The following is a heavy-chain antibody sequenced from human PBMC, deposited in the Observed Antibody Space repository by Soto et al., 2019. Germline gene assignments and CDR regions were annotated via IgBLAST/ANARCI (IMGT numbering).Heavy chain of an antibody. V-gene: IGHV1-24*01. J-gene: IGHJ6*03. CDR1: GYTLTELS. D-gene: IGHD3-16*01. Sequence: ASVKVSCKVSGYTLTELSMHWVRQAPGKGLEWMGGFDPEDGETIYAQKFQGRVTMTEDTSTDTAYMELSSLRSEDTAVYYCATGLGVGLHMADYYYYMDVWGKGTTVTVSS. CDR3: ATGLGVGLHMADYYYYMDV. CDR2: FDPEDGET.